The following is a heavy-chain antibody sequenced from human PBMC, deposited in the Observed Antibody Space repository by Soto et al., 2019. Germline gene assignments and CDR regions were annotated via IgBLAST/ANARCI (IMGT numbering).Heavy chain of an antibody. CDR3: AREGGGGWMNSNFDY. CDR1: GFTFSSYG. V-gene: IGHV3-33*01. CDR2: IWYDGSNK. J-gene: IGHJ4*02. Sequence: QVQLVESGGGVVQPGRSLRLSCAASGFTFSSYGMHWVRQAPGKGLEWVAVIWYDGSNKYYADSVKGRFTISRDNSKNTLYLQMNILRAEDTAVYYCAREGGGGWMNSNFDYWGQGTLVTVSS. D-gene: IGHD3-16*01.